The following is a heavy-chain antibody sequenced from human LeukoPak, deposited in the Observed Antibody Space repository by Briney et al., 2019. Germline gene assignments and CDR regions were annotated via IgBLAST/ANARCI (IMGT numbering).Heavy chain of an antibody. CDR1: GGTFSSYA. V-gene: IGHV1-8*02. D-gene: IGHD6-19*01. J-gene: IGHJ5*02. CDR3: ARVPLTRIAVAGTNPKTFDP. Sequence: ASVKVSCKASGGTFSSYAISWVRQATGQGLEWMGWMNPNSGNTGYAQKFQGRVTMTRNTSISTAYMELSSLRSEDTAVYYCARVPLTRIAVAGTNPKTFDPWGQGTLVTVSS. CDR2: MNPNSGNT.